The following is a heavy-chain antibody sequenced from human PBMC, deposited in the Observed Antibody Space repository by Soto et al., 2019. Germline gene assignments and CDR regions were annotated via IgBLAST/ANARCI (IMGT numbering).Heavy chain of an antibody. V-gene: IGHV3-9*01. Sequence: GGSLRLSCAASGFTFDNYAIHWVRQAPGKGLEWVAGISWNSVSIGYADSVKGRFTISRDNAKNSLYLQMNSLRAEDTALYYCAKDRGSSWYGCFDTWGQGTLVTVSS. CDR1: GFTFDNYA. CDR2: ISWNSVSI. CDR3: AKDRGSSWYGCFDT. D-gene: IGHD6-13*01. J-gene: IGHJ5*02.